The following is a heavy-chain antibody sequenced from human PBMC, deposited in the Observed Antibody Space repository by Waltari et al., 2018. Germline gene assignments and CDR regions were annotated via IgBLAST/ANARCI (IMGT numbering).Heavy chain of an antibody. J-gene: IGHJ4*02. CDR3: ARDLSATPDY. CDR1: GFTFSSYS. CDR2: ISSSSSYI. Sequence: EVQLVESGGGLVKPGGSLRLSCAASGFTFSSYSMNWVRQAPGKGLEWVSSISSSSSYIYYADSVKGRFTISRDNSKNTLYLQMNSLRAEDTAVYYCARDLSATPDYWGQGTLVTVSS. D-gene: IGHD2-15*01. V-gene: IGHV3-21*01.